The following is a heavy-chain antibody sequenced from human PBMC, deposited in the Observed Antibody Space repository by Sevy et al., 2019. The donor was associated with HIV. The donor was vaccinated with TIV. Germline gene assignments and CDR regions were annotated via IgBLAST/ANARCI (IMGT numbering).Heavy chain of an antibody. CDR3: ARASTAPAYYYDSSGYLDY. J-gene: IGHJ4*02. D-gene: IGHD3-22*01. CDR2: ISAYNGNT. V-gene: IGHV1-18*01. Sequence: APVKVSCKASGYTFTSYGISWVRQAPGQGLEWMGWISAYNGNTNYAQKLQGRVTMTTDTSTSTAYMELRSLRSDDTAVYYCARASTAPAYYYDSSGYLDYWGQGTLVTVSS. CDR1: GYTFTSYG.